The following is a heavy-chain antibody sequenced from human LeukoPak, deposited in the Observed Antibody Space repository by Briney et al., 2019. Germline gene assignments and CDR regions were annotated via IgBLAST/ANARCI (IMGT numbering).Heavy chain of an antibody. CDR2: ISSGGGTT. Sequence: GGSLRLSCAASGFTFSTYGMSWVRQAPGKGLEWVSTISSGGGTTYYADSVKGRFTISRDNSKNTVYLQMNSPRADDTAVYYCATKTTFDYWGQGTLVIVSS. D-gene: IGHD1-1*01. V-gene: IGHV3-23*01. CDR3: ATKTTFDY. CDR1: GFTFSTYG. J-gene: IGHJ4*02.